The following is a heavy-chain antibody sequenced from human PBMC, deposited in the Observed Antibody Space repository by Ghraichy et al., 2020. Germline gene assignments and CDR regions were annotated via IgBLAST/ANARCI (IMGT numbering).Heavy chain of an antibody. J-gene: IGHJ4*02. Sequence: SGPTLVKPTQTLTLTCTFSGFSLSTSGMCVSWIRQPPGKALEWLARIDWDDDKYYSTSLKTRLTISKDTSKNQVVLTMTNMDPVDTATYYCARSFLNFPYYDILTGYRAGGDDFDYWGQGTLVTVSS. CDR1: GFSLSTSGMC. D-gene: IGHD3-9*01. CDR2: IDWDDDK. V-gene: IGHV2-70*11. CDR3: ARSFLNFPYYDILTGYRAGGDDFDY.